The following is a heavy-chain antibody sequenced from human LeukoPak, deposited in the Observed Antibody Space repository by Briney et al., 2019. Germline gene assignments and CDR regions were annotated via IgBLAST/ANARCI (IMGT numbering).Heavy chain of an antibody. CDR2: INPNSGGT. Sequence: ASVKVSCKASGYTFTGYYMHWVRQAPGQGLEWMGWINPNSGGTNYAQKFQGRVTMTRDTSISTAYMELRSLRSDDTAVYYCAREGKYSSSWYGSGADNWFDPWGQGTLVTVSS. CDR3: AREGKYSSSWYGSGADNWFDP. CDR1: GYTFTGYY. D-gene: IGHD6-13*01. J-gene: IGHJ5*02. V-gene: IGHV1-2*02.